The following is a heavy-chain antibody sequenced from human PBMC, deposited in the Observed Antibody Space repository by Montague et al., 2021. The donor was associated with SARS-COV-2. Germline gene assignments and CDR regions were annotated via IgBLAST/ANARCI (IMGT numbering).Heavy chain of an antibody. CDR3: ASSGSEPAASVYYGMDV. CDR2: ISYDGSNK. CDR1: GFTFSSYA. V-gene: IGHV3-30*04. D-gene: IGHD2-2*01. Sequence: SLRLSCAASGFTFSSYAMHWVRQAPGKGLEWVAVISYDGSNKYYADSVKGRFTISRDNSKNTLYLQMNSLRAEDTAVYYCASSGSEPAASVYYGMDVWGQGTTVTVSS. J-gene: IGHJ6*02.